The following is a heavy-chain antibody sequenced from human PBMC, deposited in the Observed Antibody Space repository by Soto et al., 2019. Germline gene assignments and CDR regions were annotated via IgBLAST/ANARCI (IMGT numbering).Heavy chain of an antibody. J-gene: IGHJ4*02. CDR1: GFIFSNYA. V-gene: IGHV3-23*01. Sequence: EVQLLESGGDLVQPGGSLRLSCAASGFIFSNYAMTWVRQAPGKGPEWVSTFTSGGSTYYRDTVKRRFTISRDNSKNTLYLQMNSLRAEDTAVYYCARTDKYNSQSSGWANRFDYWGQGTLVTVSS. CDR3: ARTDKYNSQSSGWANRFDY. D-gene: IGHD6-19*01. CDR2: FTSGGST.